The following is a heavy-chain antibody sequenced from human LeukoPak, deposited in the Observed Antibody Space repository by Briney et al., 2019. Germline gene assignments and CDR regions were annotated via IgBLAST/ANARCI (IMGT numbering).Heavy chain of an antibody. CDR3: ARDTVDCSSTSCYYYYYMDV. Sequence: PGGSLRLSWAASGFTFSSYAMHWVRQAPGKGLEYVSAISINGGSTYYANSVKGRFTISRDNSKNTLYLQMGSLRAEDMAVYYCARDTVDCSSTSCYYYYYMDVWGKGTTVTVSS. D-gene: IGHD2-2*01. J-gene: IGHJ6*03. CDR2: ISINGGST. CDR1: GFTFSSYA. V-gene: IGHV3-64*01.